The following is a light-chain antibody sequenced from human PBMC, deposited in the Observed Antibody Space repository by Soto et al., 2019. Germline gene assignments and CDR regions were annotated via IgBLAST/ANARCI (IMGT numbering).Light chain of an antibody. CDR1: QSVSSN. J-gene: IGKJ1*01. V-gene: IGKV3-15*01. CDR3: QQYDNWPQT. Sequence: EIVMTQSPATLSVSPGERATLSCRASQSVSSNLAWYQQKPGQAPRLPIYGASTRATGIPARFSGSGSGTEFTLTISSLQSEDFAVYYWQQYDNWPQTFGQGTKVDI. CDR2: GAS.